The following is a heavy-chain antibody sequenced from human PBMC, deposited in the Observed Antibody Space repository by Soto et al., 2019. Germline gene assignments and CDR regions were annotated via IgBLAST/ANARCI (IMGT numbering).Heavy chain of an antibody. CDR2: IYYSGST. Sequence: QLQLQESGPGLVKPSETLSLTCTVSGGSISSSSYYWGWIRPPPGKGLEWIGSIYYSGSTYYNPSLKSRVTISVDTSKNQFSLKLSSVTAADTAVYYCASPKIAFYNWFDPWGQGTLVTLSS. J-gene: IGHJ5*02. CDR3: ASPKIAFYNWFDP. CDR1: GGSISSSSYY. D-gene: IGHD3-3*02. V-gene: IGHV4-39*01.